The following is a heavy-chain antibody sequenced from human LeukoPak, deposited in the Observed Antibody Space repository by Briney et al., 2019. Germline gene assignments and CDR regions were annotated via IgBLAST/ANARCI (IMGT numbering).Heavy chain of an antibody. D-gene: IGHD6-19*01. CDR3: VKGYSSAYYFNYFDY. CDR1: GFTFADYA. CDR2: ISWNSGSA. V-gene: IGHV3-9*01. J-gene: IGHJ4*02. Sequence: PGRSLRLSCAASGFTFADYAMHWVRQAPGKGLEWVSGISWNSGSASYADSLQGRFTISRDNSKNSVYLQMDSLRAEDTALYFCVKGYSSAYYFNYFDYWGQETLVTVSS.